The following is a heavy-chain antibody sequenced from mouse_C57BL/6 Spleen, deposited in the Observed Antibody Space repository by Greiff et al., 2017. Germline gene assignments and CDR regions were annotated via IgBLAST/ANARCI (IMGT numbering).Heavy chain of an antibody. CDR2: IDPNSGGT. D-gene: IGHD2-4*01. CDR1: GYTFTSYW. CDR3: ARGIYYDYDRVYFAY. V-gene: IGHV1-72*01. Sequence: VQLQQPGAELVKPGASVKLSCKASGYTFTSYWMHWVKQRPGRGLEWIGRIDPNSGGTKYHEKFKSKATLTVDKPSSTAYMQLSSLTSEDSAVYYCARGIYYDYDRVYFAYWGQGTLVTVSA. J-gene: IGHJ3*01.